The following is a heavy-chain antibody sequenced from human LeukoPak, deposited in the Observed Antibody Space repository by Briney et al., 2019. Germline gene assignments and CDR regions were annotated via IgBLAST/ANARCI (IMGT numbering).Heavy chain of an antibody. CDR3: ARATEYQLPDY. J-gene: IGHJ4*02. Sequence: ASVKVSCKASGYTFTRDGINWVRQAPGQGLEWMGWISGYNGNTHYAQNLQGRVTMTTDTSTTTAHMELRSLRSDDTAVYYCARATEYQLPDYWGQGTLVTVSS. V-gene: IGHV1-18*01. CDR2: ISGYNGNT. CDR1: GYTFTRDG. D-gene: IGHD2-2*01.